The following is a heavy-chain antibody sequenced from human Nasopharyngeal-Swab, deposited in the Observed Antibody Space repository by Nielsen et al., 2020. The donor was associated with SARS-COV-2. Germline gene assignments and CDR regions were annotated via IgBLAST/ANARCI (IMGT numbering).Heavy chain of an antibody. V-gene: IGHV3-15*01. Sequence: WIRQPPGKGLEWVGRIKSKTDGGTTDYAAPVKGRFTISRDDSKSTLYLQMNSLKTEDTAVYYCTTELLLWFGEGGSWFDPWGQGTLVTVSS. J-gene: IGHJ5*02. D-gene: IGHD3-10*01. CDR2: IKSKTDGGTT. CDR3: TTELLLWFGEGGSWFDP.